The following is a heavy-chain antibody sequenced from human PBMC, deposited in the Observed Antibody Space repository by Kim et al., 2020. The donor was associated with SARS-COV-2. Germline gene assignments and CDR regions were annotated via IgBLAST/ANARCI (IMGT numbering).Heavy chain of an antibody. CDR2: IYPGDSDT. J-gene: IGHJ3*02. V-gene: IGHV5-51*01. Sequence: GESLQISCKGSGYSFTSYWIGWVRQMPGKGLEWMGIIYPGDSDTRYSPSFQGQVTISADKSISTAYLQWSSLKASDTAMYYCARQYCSSTSCYTDAFDIWGQGTMVTVSS. D-gene: IGHD2-2*02. CDR3: ARQYCSSTSCYTDAFDI. CDR1: GYSFTSYW.